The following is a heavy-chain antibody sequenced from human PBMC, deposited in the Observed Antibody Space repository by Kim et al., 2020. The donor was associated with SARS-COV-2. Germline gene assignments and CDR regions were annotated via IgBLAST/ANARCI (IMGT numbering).Heavy chain of an antibody. Sequence: SETLSLTCTVSRDSINKFYWSWIRQPPGKGPEWIGYISSTANTNLNPSLKTRVTMSLDTSRNQFSLKLFSVTAADTAVYYCARTSGTYFSPNGLYYLSAFFDTWGQGTPVTVS. J-gene: IGHJ4*02. CDR2: ISSTANT. V-gene: IGHV4-59*01. CDR1: RDSINKFY. CDR3: ARTSGTYFSPNGLYYLSAFFDT. D-gene: IGHD2-8*01.